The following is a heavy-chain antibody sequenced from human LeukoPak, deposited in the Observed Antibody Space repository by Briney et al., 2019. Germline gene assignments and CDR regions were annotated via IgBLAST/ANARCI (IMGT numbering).Heavy chain of an antibody. CDR2: ISAYNGNT. J-gene: IGHJ4*02. V-gene: IGHV1-18*01. Sequence: GASVKVSCKASGGTFSSYAINWVRQAPGQGLEWMGWISAYNGNTNYAQKLQGRVTMTTDTSTSTAYMELRSLRSDDTAVYYCARTVTTLSYYFDYWGQGTLVTVSS. CDR1: GGTFSSYA. CDR3: ARTVTTLSYYFDY. D-gene: IGHD4-17*01.